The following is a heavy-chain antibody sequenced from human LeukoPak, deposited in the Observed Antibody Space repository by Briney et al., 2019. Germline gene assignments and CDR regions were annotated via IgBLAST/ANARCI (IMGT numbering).Heavy chain of an antibody. Sequence: ASVKVSCKASGYTFTSYGISWVRQAPGQGLERMGWISAYNGNTNYAQKLQGRVTMTTDTSTSTAYMELRSLRSDDTAVYYCAITRVVPAAEDYYYYYGMDVWGQGTTVTVSS. V-gene: IGHV1-18*01. D-gene: IGHD2-2*01. CDR2: ISAYNGNT. J-gene: IGHJ6*02. CDR3: AITRVVPAAEDYYYYYGMDV. CDR1: GYTFTSYG.